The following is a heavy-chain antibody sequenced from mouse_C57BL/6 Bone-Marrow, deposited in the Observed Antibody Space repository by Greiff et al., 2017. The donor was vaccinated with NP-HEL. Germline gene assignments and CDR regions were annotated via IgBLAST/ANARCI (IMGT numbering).Heavy chain of an antibody. CDR3: ARAYSNYVGYYAMDY. V-gene: IGHV1-64*01. Sequence: QVQLQQPGAELVKPGASVKLSCKASGYTFTSYWMHWVKQRPGQGLEWIGMIHPHSGSTNYNEKFKSKATLTVDKSSSTAYMQLSSLTSEDSAVYYCARAYSNYVGYYAMDYWGQGTSVTVSS. CDR1: GYTFTSYW. D-gene: IGHD2-5*01. CDR2: IHPHSGST. J-gene: IGHJ4*01.